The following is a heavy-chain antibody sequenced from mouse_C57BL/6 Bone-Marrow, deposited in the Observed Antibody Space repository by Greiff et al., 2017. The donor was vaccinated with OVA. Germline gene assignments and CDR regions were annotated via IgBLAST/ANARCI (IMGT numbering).Heavy chain of an antibody. CDR2: IYPGSGNT. CDR3: ARGGGLRRAWFAD. CDR1: GYTFTDYY. V-gene: IGHV1-76*01. J-gene: IGHJ3*01. D-gene: IGHD2-4*01. Sequence: VQLQQSGAELVRPGASVKLSCKASGYTFTDYYINWVKQRPGQGLEWIARIYPGSGNTYYNEKFKGKATLTAEKSSSTAYMQLSSLTSEDSAVYFCARGGGLRRAWFADWGQGTLVTVSA.